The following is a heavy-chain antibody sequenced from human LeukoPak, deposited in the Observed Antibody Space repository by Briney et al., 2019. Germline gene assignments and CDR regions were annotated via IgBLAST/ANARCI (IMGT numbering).Heavy chain of an antibody. Sequence: ASVTVSCKASGYTFTSYDMHWVRQPPGQGLGWMGWINPNSGGTNYAQEFHGRVTMTRDMSTSKVYMELSSMTSEDTAVYYCARGYGSGPSGYYYYYSTDVWGKGTTVTVSS. CDR2: INPNSGGT. D-gene: IGHD3-10*01. V-gene: IGHV1-2*02. J-gene: IGHJ6*03. CDR3: ARGYGSGPSGYYYYYSTDV. CDR1: GYTFTSYD.